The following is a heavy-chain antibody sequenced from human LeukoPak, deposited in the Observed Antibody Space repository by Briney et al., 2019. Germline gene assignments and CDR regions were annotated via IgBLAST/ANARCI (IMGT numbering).Heavy chain of an antibody. V-gene: IGHV3-7*04. CDR1: GFTFSSYW. J-gene: IGHJ3*02. CDR3: ARPGREDGFDI. CDR2: VKQDGSEK. Sequence: GGSLTVSCAASGFTFSSYWMSWVRQAPGRGLEWVANVKQDGSEKHYVASVKGRFTVSRDNAKNSLYLQMNSLRGDDTAVYFCARPGREDGFDIWGQGKMSSVSS.